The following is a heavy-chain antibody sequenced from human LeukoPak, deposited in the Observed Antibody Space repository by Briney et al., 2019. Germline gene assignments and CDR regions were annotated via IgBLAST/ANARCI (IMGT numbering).Heavy chain of an antibody. CDR1: GGTFSSYA. Sequence: SVKVSCKASGGTFSSYAISWVRQAPGQGLEWMGGIIPIFGTANYAQKFQGRVTITADESTSTAYMELSSLKASDTAMYYCARHGRDTYCSGATCYPFDYWGQGTLVTVSS. CDR3: ARHGRDTYCSGATCYPFDY. V-gene: IGHV1-69*01. J-gene: IGHJ4*02. CDR2: IIPIFGTA. D-gene: IGHD2-15*01.